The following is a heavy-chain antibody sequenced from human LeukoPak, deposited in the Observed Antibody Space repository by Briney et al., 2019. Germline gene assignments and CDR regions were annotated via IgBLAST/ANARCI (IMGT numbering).Heavy chain of an antibody. CDR3: ARRVDVDTATAQELRAWSDY. Sequence: SETLSLTCTVSGDSMSPYFWTWVRQSPGKGLEWVGYIYQTTTTYNPSLKGRVTISTDMSQNQLSLKVTSVTAADTAVYYCARRVDVDTATAQELRAWSDYWGQGTLATVSS. D-gene: IGHD5-18*01. CDR2: IYQTTT. J-gene: IGHJ4*02. V-gene: IGHV4-59*01. CDR1: GDSMSPYF.